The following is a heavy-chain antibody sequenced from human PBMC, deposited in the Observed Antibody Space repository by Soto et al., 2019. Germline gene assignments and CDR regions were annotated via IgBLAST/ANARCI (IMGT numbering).Heavy chain of an antibody. CDR1: GFTFSDYY. V-gene: IGHV3-11*01. J-gene: IGHJ3*02. D-gene: IGHD3-9*01. Sequence: GGSLRLSCAASGFTFSDYYMSWIRQAPGKGLEWVSYIRSSVSTIYYADSVKGRFTISRDNAKNSLYLQMNSLRAEDTAVYYCARFRYYDILTGYYDAFDIWGQGTMVTVSS. CDR2: IRSSVSTI. CDR3: ARFRYYDILTGYYDAFDI.